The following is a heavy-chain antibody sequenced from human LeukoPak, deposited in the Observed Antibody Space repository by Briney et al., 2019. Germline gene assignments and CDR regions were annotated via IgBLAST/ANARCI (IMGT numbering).Heavy chain of an antibody. V-gene: IGHV4-4*07. D-gene: IGHD3-3*01. CDR3: ARESTYYDFWSGTYYYYMDV. J-gene: IGHJ6*03. Sequence: SETLSLTCTVSGGSISSYNWSWIRQPAGKGLEWIGRIYTSGSTNYNPSLKSRVTMSVDTSKNQFSLKLSSVTAADTAVYYCARESTYYDFWSGTYYYYMDVWGKGTTVTVSS. CDR2: IYTSGST. CDR1: GGSISSYN.